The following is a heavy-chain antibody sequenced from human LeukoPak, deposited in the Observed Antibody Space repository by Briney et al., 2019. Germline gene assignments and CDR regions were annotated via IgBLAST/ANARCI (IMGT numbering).Heavy chain of an antibody. Sequence: PGGSLRLSCVVSGFTVSNNYMSWLRQAPGKGLEWVSVIYRGGSTYYADSVRGRFTISRDNSNNTLYLQMNSLRVEDTAVYYCARDVGYSSGWVRGDYWGQGTLVTVSS. D-gene: IGHD6-19*01. V-gene: IGHV3-53*01. CDR2: IYRGGST. J-gene: IGHJ4*02. CDR1: GFTVSNNY. CDR3: ARDVGYSSGWVRGDY.